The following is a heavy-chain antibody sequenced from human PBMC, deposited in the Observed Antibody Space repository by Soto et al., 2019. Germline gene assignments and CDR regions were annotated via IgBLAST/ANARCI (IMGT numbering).Heavy chain of an antibody. CDR1: GYTFTSYA. V-gene: IGHV1-3*05. D-gene: IGHD2-15*01. CDR3: ARGTVVTHFDY. J-gene: IGHJ4*02. CDR2: INAGNGNT. Sequence: QVQLVQSGAEEKKPGASVKVSCKASGYTFTSYAMHWVRQAPGQRLEWMGWINAGNGNTKYSQKFQGRVTITRDTSASTAYLELSSLRSEDTAVYYCARGTVVTHFDYWGQGTLVTVSS.